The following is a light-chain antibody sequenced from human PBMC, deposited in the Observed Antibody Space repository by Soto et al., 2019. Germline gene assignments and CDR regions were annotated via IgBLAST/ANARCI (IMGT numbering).Light chain of an antibody. CDR3: QQSYSTPLT. V-gene: IGKV1-39*01. CDR2: AAS. Sequence: IQMTQSPSSLSAFVGDRVTITCRASQSISNYLNWYQQKPGKAPKLLIYAASSLQSGVPSRFSGSGAGKDFALTSSSLQPEDFGTYYCQQSYSTPLTFGGGTKVEI. CDR1: QSISNY. J-gene: IGKJ4*01.